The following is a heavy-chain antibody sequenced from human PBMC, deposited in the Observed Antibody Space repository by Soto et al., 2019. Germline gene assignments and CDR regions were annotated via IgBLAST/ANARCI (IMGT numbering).Heavy chain of an antibody. V-gene: IGHV4-59*08. CDR3: ARHSNEYRKSLDY. D-gene: IGHD1-1*01. CDR2: IYYSGSS. CDR1: GGSISGYY. J-gene: IGHJ4*02. Sequence: SETLSLTCTVSGGSISGYYWSWLRQPPGKGLEWIAYIYYSGSSNSNPSLKSRVTISVDTSKNQFSLKLSSVTAADTAVYYCARHSNEYRKSLDYWGQGTLVTVPQ.